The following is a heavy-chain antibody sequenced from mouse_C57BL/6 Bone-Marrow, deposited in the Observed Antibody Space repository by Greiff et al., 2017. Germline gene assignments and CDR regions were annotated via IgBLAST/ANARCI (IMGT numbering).Heavy chain of an antibody. CDR3: AREGGREDFDY. Sequence: VQLKEPVAELVRPGASVKLSCTASGFNINNSYMHWVKQRPEQGLEWIGRIDPASGSTKYTPKFQGKATLTADTSSNTAYMQLSSLTSEDTSIYYGAREGGREDFDYWGQGTTLTVSS. CDR2: IDPASGST. J-gene: IGHJ2*01. CDR1: GFNINNSY. V-gene: IGHV14-3*01.